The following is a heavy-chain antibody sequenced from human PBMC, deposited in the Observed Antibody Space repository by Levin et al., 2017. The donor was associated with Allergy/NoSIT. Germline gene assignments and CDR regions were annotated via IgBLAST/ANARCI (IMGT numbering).Heavy chain of an antibody. Sequence: GESLKISCAASGFTFSSYGMHWVRQAPGKGLEWVAVISYDGSNKYYADSVKGRFTISRDNSKNTLYLQMNSLRAEDTAVYYCAKDDIYCSGGSCYSNWFDPWGQGTLVTVSS. CDR1: GFTFSSYG. CDR2: ISYDGSNK. J-gene: IGHJ5*02. D-gene: IGHD2-15*01. V-gene: IGHV3-30*18. CDR3: AKDDIYCSGGSCYSNWFDP.